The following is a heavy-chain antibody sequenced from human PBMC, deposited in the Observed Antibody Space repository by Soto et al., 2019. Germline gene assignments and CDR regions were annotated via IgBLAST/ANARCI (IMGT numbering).Heavy chain of an antibody. CDR1: GGSISSHY. Sequence: SETLSLTCSVSGGSISSHYWSWVRQPPGKGLEWIAYFYHSGSTNYNPSLKSRITISVDTSKNQFSLKLSSVTAADTAVYYCARSAYYYYYMDVWGKGTTVTVSS. J-gene: IGHJ6*03. CDR3: ARSAYYYYYMDV. V-gene: IGHV4-59*11. CDR2: FYHSGST.